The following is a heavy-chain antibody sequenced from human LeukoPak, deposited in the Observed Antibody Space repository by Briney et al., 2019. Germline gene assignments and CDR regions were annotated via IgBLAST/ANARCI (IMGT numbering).Heavy chain of an antibody. CDR1: GHSFTNSW. CDR2: IYLDDSDT. Sequence: GESLKISCKGSGHSFTNSWIAWVRQKPGKGLEWMGIIYLDDSDTRYNPSFQGQVTISAGKSISTAYLQWNSLKASDTAMYYCARSAGHCANGVCYSYNWFDPWGQGTLVTVSS. CDR3: ARSAGHCANGVCYSYNWFDP. J-gene: IGHJ5*02. V-gene: IGHV5-51*01. D-gene: IGHD2-8*01.